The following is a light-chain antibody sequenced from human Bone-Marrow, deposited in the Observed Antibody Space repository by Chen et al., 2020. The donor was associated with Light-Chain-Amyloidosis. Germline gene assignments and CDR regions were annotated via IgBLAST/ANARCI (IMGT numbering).Light chain of an antibody. J-gene: IGKJ1*01. Sequence: EVVLTQSPDFQSVTPKEKVTITCRASQTVGGDLHWYQQKPDQSPKLLIKYASQSFSGFPSRFSCSGSGTDFTLTIDGLEPEDAATYYCHQNIRVPETFGQGTRVEIK. CDR1: QTVGGD. CDR3: HQNIRVPET. CDR2: YAS. V-gene: IGKV6-21*01.